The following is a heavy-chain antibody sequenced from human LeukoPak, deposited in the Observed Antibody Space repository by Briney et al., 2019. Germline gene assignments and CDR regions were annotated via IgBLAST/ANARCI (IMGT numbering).Heavy chain of an antibody. CDR1: GYSFTSYW. Sequence: LGESLKISCKGSGYSFTSYWIGWVRQMPGKGLEWMGIIYPGDSDTRYSPSFQGQVTISADKSISTAYLQWSSLKASDTAMYYCARPYDSSGLQFDYWGQGTLVTVSS. CDR3: ARPYDSSGLQFDY. V-gene: IGHV5-51*01. J-gene: IGHJ4*02. D-gene: IGHD3-22*01. CDR2: IYPGDSDT.